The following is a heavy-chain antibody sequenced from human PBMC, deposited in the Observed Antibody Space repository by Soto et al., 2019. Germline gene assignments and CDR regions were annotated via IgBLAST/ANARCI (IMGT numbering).Heavy chain of an antibody. CDR3: VKDIAAAGFDYYYYYGMDV. D-gene: IGHD6-13*01. J-gene: IGHJ6*02. CDR1: GFTFSSYG. Sequence: HPGGSLRLSCAASGFTFSSYGMHWVRQAPGKGLDYVSAISSNGGSTYYADSVKGRFTISRDNSKNTLYLQMSSLRAEDTAVYYCVKDIAAAGFDYYYYYGMDVWGQGTTVTVSS. V-gene: IGHV3-64D*08. CDR2: ISSNGGST.